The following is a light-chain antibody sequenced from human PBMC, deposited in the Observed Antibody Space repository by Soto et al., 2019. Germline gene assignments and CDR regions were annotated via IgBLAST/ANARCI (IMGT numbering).Light chain of an antibody. CDR3: AAWDGSLNAYV. CDR2: TDN. J-gene: IGLJ1*01. Sequence: QSVLTQPPSASGTPGQRVTISCSGSSSNIGSNAVNWYQQFPGTAPKLLIYTDNQRPSGVPDRFSGYKSGTSASLAISGLQSEDEADYFCAAWDGSLNAYVFGTGTKLTVL. CDR1: SSNIGSNA. V-gene: IGLV1-44*01.